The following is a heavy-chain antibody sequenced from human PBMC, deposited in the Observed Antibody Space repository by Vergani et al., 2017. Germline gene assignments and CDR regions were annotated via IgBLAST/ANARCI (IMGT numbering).Heavy chain of an antibody. CDR3: ARGTTGIAAAGTFGVWFDP. CDR2: INHSGST. CDR1: GGSFSGYY. D-gene: IGHD6-13*01. Sequence: QVQLPQWGAGLLKPSEPLSLTCAVYGGSFSGYYWSWIRQPPGKGLEWIWEINHSGSTNYNPSLKSRVSISIDTSKNQFSRKLSSVTAADTAVDYCARGTTGIAAAGTFGVWFDPWGQGTLVTVSS. V-gene: IGHV4-34*01. J-gene: IGHJ5*02.